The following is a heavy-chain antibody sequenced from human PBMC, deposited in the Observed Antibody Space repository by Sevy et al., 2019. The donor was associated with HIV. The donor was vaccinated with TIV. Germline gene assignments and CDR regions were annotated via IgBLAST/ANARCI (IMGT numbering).Heavy chain of an antibody. CDR3: ARNSRGPYGDYGPGFDY. Sequence: SETLSLTCTVSGGSISSSSYYWGWNRQPPGKGLEWIGSIYYSGSTYYNPSLKSRVTISVDTSKNQFSLKLSSVTAADTAVYYCARNSRGPYGDYGPGFDYWGQGTLVTVSS. D-gene: IGHD4-17*01. CDR2: IYYSGST. CDR1: GGSISSSSYY. V-gene: IGHV4-39*01. J-gene: IGHJ4*02.